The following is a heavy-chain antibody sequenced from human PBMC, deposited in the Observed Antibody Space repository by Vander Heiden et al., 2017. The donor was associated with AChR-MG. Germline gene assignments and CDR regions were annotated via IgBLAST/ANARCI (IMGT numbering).Heavy chain of an antibody. CDR1: GFTFDDYA. V-gene: IGHV3-9*01. D-gene: IGHD1-26*01. CDR3: AKDREVGATIELDY. CDR2: ISWNSGSI. J-gene: IGHJ4*02. Sequence: EVQLVESGGGLVQPGRSLRLSCAASGFTFDDYAMHWVRQAPGKGLEWVSGISWNSGSIGYADSVKGRFTISRDNAKNSLYLQMNSLRAEDTALYYCAKDREVGATIELDYWGQGTLVTVSS.